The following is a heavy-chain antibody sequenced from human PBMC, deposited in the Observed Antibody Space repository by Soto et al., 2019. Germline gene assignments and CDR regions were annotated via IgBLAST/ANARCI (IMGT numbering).Heavy chain of an antibody. J-gene: IGHJ4*02. Sequence: SVKVSCKASGFTFTSSAVQWVRQARGRRLEWIGWIVVGSGNTNYAQKFQERVTITRDMSTSTAYMELNSLRSEDTAVYYCAAEPPSNCGGDCAFDYWGQGTLVTVSS. D-gene: IGHD2-21*02. CDR3: AAEPPSNCGGDCAFDY. CDR1: GFTFTSSA. CDR2: IVVGSGNT. V-gene: IGHV1-58*01.